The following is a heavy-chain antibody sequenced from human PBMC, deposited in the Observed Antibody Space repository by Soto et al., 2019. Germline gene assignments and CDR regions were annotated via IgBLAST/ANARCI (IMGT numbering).Heavy chain of an antibody. V-gene: IGHV3-33*01. J-gene: IGHJ4*02. CDR1: GFTFSSYG. D-gene: IGHD3-10*01. Sequence: HVQLVESGGGVVQTGRSLRLSCAASGFTFSSYGMHWVRQAPGKGLEWVAVIWYDGSNKYYADSVKGRFTISRDNSKNTLYLQMSSLRAEDTAVYYCARENYGSGSFDYWGQGTLVTVSS. CDR3: ARENYGSGSFDY. CDR2: IWYDGSNK.